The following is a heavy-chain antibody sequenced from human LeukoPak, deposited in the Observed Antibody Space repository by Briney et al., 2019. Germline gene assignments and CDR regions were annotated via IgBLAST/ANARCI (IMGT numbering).Heavy chain of an antibody. J-gene: IGHJ6*03. CDR3: ARGYSSGWYLAYYYMDV. CDR1: GFTFSSYW. D-gene: IGHD6-19*01. V-gene: IGHV3-7*01. CDR2: IKQDGSEK. Sequence: PGGSLRLSCAASGFTFSSYWMSWVRQAPGKGLEWVANIKQDGSEKYYVDSVKGRFTISRDNAKNSLYLQMNSLRAEDTAVYYCARGYSSGWYLAYYYMDVWGKGTTVTVSS.